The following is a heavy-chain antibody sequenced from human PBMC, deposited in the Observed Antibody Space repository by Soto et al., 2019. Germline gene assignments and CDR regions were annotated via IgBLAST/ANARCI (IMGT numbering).Heavy chain of an antibody. CDR1: GFTFSSYG. V-gene: IGHV3-33*01. CDR3: ARDHNTHVLRPTYFDY. Sequence: GGSLILSCAAAGFTFSSYGMHWVRKAPGKGLEWVAVIWYDGSNKYYADSVKGRFTISRDNSKNTLYLQMNSLRAEDTAVYYCARDHNTHVLRPTYFDYWGQGTLVTVSS. J-gene: IGHJ4*02. CDR2: IWYDGSNK. D-gene: IGHD3-3*01.